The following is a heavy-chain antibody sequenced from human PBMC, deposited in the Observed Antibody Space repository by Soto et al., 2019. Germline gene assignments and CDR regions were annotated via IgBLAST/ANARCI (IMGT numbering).Heavy chain of an antibody. CDR1: GGSFSGYY. J-gene: IGHJ6*02. CDR3: GRDVGATRYYYYYGMDV. Sequence: SETLSLTCAVYGGSFSGYYWSWIRQPPGKGLEWIGEINHSGSTNYNPSLKSRVTISVDTSKNQFSLKLSSVTAADTAVYYCGRDVGATRYYYYYGMDVWGQGTTVTVSS. CDR2: INHSGST. V-gene: IGHV4-34*01. D-gene: IGHD1-26*01.